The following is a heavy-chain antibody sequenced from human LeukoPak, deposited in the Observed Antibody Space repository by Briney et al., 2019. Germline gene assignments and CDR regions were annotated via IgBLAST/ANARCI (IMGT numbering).Heavy chain of an antibody. J-gene: IGHJ4*02. V-gene: IGHV3-30*02. D-gene: IGHD2-2*02. CDR3: AKTSDQLLYSKFDF. Sequence: GGSLRLSCAASGFTFNNFGMHWVRQAPGKGLEWVAFIQYDGSYKFYADSVQGRFSISRDNSKSTLFLQMNSLRPDDTALYYCAKTSDQLLYSKFDFWGEGTLVTVSS. CDR1: GFTFNNFG. CDR2: IQYDGSYK.